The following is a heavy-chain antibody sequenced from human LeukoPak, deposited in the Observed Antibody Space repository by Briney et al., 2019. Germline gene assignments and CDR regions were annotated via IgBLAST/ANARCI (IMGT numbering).Heavy chain of an antibody. CDR3: ARSEATGLPVDY. V-gene: IGHV3-64*01. CDR1: GFVFGNYA. Sequence: GGSLRLSCAASGFVFGNYAMNWVRQAPGKGLEYVSAISSNGGSIYYANSVKGRFTISRDNSKNTLDLQMGSLRAEDMAVYYCARSEATGLPVDYWGQGNLVTVSS. J-gene: IGHJ4*02. D-gene: IGHD4-11*01. CDR2: ISSNGGSI.